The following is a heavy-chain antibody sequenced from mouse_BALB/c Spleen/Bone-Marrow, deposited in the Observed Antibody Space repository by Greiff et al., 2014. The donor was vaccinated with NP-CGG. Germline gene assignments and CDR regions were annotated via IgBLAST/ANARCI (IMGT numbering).Heavy chain of an antibody. V-gene: IGHV1-74*01. J-gene: IGHJ1*01. Sequence: QVHVKQSRAQLVRPGASVNLPCKASGYTFTSYWMNWVMQRPEQGLEWIGRIDPYDSEAHYNQKFKDKAILTVDKSSSTAYMQLISLTSEDSAVYYCARSGSNFGRFFDVWGAGTTVTVSS. D-gene: IGHD2-5*01. CDR1: GYTFTSYW. CDR2: IDPYDSEA. CDR3: ARSGSNFGRFFDV.